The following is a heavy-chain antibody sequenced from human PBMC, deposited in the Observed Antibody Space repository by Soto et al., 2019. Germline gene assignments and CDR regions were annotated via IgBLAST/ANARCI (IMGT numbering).Heavy chain of an antibody. CDR3: ASTLYGDNVDY. CDR1: GYTFTSYD. CDR2: MNPNSGNT. Sequence: QVQLVQSGAEVKKPGASVKVSCKASGYTFTSYDINWVRQATGQGLEWMGWMNPNSGNTGYAQKFQGRVTMTRNTARSTAYRELSSLRSEETAVYYCASTLYGDNVDYWGQGPLVPVSS. D-gene: IGHD4-17*01. J-gene: IGHJ4*02. V-gene: IGHV1-8*01.